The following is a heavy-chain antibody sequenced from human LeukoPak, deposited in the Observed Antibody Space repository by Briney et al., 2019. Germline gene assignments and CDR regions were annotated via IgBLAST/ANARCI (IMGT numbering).Heavy chain of an antibody. CDR3: ARGRMAGTYVFDS. D-gene: IGHD6-19*01. J-gene: IGHJ4*02. CDR1: GGSISSGGYY. V-gene: IGHV4-31*03. CDR2: IYYSGST. Sequence: SETLSLTCTVSGGSISSGGYYWSWIRQHPGKGLEWIGYIYYSGSTYYNPSLKSRVTISVDTSKNQFSLKLSSVTAADTAVYYCARGRMAGTYVFDSWGQGTLVTVSS.